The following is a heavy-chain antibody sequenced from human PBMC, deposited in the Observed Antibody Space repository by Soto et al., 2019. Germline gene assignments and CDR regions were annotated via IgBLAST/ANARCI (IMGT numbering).Heavy chain of an antibody. CDR3: ARRVTALDYYSGMDV. V-gene: IGHV5-51*01. D-gene: IGHD5-18*01. CDR2: IYPGDSDT. CDR1: GYRFTSYW. J-gene: IGHJ6*02. Sequence: PGESLKISCKGSGYRFTSYWIGWVRQMPGKGLEWMGIIYPGDSDTRYSPSFQGQVTISADKSISTAYLQWSSLKASDTAMYYCARRVTALDYYSGMDVWGQGTTVTVSS.